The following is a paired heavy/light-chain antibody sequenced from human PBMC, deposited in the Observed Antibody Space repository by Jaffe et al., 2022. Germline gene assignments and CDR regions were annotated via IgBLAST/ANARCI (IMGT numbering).Heavy chain of an antibody. CDR3: ATDLIGGAHDAFDI. V-gene: IGHV1-69-2*01. D-gene: IGHD1-26*01. Sequence: EVQLVQSGAEVKKPGATVKISCKVSGYTFTDYYMHWVQQAPGKGLEWMGLVDPEDGETIYAEKFQGRVTITADTSTDTAYMELSSLRSEDTAVYYCATDLIGGAHDAFDIWGQGTMVTVSS. J-gene: IGHJ3*02. CDR1: GYTFTDYY. CDR2: VDPEDGET.
Light chain of an antibody. CDR1: QGISSA. J-gene: IGKJ4*01. CDR3: QQFNSYL. CDR2: DAS. V-gene: IGKV1-13*02. Sequence: AIQLTQSPSSLSASVGDRVTITCRASQGISSALAWYQQKPGKAPKLLIYDASSLESGVPSRFSGSGSGTDFTLTISSLQPEDFATYYCQQFNSYLFGGGTKVEIK.